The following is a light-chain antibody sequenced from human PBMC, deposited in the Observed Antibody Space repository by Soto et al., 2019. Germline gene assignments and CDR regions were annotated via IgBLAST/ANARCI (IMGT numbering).Light chain of an antibody. J-gene: IGKJ2*01. CDR2: AAS. Sequence: IQMTQSPSSLSASVGDRVTITCRASQGISSYLAWYQQKPGKAPELLIYAASTLQSGVPSRFSGSGSGTDFTLTISCLQSEDFATYYCQQYYSFPYTFGQGTKLEIK. CDR3: QQYYSFPYT. CDR1: QGISSY. V-gene: IGKV1D-8*01.